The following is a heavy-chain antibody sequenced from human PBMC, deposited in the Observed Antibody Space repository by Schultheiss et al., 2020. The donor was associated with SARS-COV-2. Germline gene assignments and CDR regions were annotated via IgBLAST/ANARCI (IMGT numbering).Heavy chain of an antibody. CDR1: GFTFSSYA. D-gene: IGHD4-11*01. CDR2: ISSSGSTI. CDR3: ARDSVGIYSLDY. V-gene: IGHV3-48*01. Sequence: GGSLRLSCAASGFTFSSYAMHWVRQAPGKGLEWVSYISSSGSTIYYADSVKGRFTISRDNSKNSLYLQMNSLRAEDTAVYYCARDSVGIYSLDYWGKGTLVTVSS. J-gene: IGHJ4*02.